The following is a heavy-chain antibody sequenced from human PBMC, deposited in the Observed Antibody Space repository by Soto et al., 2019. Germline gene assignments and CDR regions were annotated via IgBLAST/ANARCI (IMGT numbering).Heavy chain of an antibody. CDR3: ARHDKIIVVTGPIYFDF. D-gene: IGHD3-22*01. J-gene: IGHJ4*02. V-gene: IGHV4-39*01. CDR1: GASISCRSHY. CDR2: FFYSGAT. Sequence: QLQLQESGPGLVKPSETLSLTCIVSGASISCRSHYWAWIRQSPGKGLEWIGRFFYSGATYYNPSLQRRDSISVDTSVNQFSLKLTSVTAADTAVYYCARHDKIIVVTGPIYFDFWGQGSLVTVSS.